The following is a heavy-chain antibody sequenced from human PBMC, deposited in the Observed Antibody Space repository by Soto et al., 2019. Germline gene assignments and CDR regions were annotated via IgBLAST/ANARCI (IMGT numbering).Heavy chain of an antibody. CDR3: TTDTQSGYSGYDYGY. V-gene: IGHV3-15*01. J-gene: IGHJ4*02. CDR2: IKSKTDGGTT. Sequence: GGSLRLSCAASGFTFSNAWMSWVRQAPGKGLEWVGRIKSKTDGGTTDYAAPVKGRFTISRDDSKNTLYLQMNSLKTEDTAVYYCTTDTQSGYSGYDYGYWGQGTLVTVSS. D-gene: IGHD5-12*01. CDR1: GFTFSNAW.